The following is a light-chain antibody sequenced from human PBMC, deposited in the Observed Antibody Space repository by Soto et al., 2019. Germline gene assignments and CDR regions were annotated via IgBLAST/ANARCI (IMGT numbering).Light chain of an antibody. V-gene: IGKV1-5*03. CDR3: QQYQSLWT. J-gene: IGKJ1*01. Sequence: DIQMTQSPSTLSASVGDTVTITCRASQSISSWLAWYQQKPGKAPKVLNYKASSLESGVPSRFSGSGSGTEFTLTISCLQPDDSATYYCQQYQSLWTFGQGTKVEIK. CDR1: QSISSW. CDR2: KAS.